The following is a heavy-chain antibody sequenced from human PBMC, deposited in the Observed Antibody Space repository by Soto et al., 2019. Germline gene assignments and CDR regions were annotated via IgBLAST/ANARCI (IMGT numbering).Heavy chain of an antibody. J-gene: IGHJ4*02. CDR2: ISYSGST. Sequence: SETLSLTCTVSGGSVSSSPYYWGWIRQPPGKGLEYIGSISYSGSTYYNSSLKSRVTVFVDTSKNQFSLKLSFVTAADTAVYYCARLAYGDCADYWGQGALVTVSS. CDR3: ARLAYGDCADY. D-gene: IGHD4-17*01. CDR1: GGSVSSSPYY. V-gene: IGHV4-39*01.